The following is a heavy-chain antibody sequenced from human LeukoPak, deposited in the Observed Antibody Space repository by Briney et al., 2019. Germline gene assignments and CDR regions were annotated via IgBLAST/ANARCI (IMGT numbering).Heavy chain of an antibody. Sequence: NPSETLSLTYAVSGGSISSSNWWSWVRQPPGKGLEWIGEIYHSGSTNYNPSLKSRVTISVDKSKNQFSLKLSSVTAADTAVYYCARAEYYYGSGSAYDYWGQGTLVTVSS. CDR2: IYHSGST. J-gene: IGHJ4*02. D-gene: IGHD3-10*01. CDR1: GGSISSSNW. CDR3: ARAEYYYGSGSAYDY. V-gene: IGHV4-4*02.